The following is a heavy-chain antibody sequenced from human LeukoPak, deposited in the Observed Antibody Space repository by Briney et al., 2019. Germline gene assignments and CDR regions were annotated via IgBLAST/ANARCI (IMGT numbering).Heavy chain of an antibody. D-gene: IGHD4-17*01. CDR1: GYTFTSHT. J-gene: IGHJ6*03. V-gene: IGHV1-3*03. CDR2: IDTSNGYI. Sequence: ASVKVSCKASGYTFTSHTIHWVRQAPGQRLEWMSWIDTSNGYIRYSPEFQGRVTITRDTSISTAYMELSSLTYEDTAVYYCARGRLATTTVTTFFYYYLDVWGTGTTVTVSS. CDR3: ARGRLATTTVTTFFYYYLDV.